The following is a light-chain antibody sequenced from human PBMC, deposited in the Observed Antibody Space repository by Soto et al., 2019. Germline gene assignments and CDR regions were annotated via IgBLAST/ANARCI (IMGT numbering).Light chain of an antibody. V-gene: IGKV3-11*01. J-gene: IGKJ1*01. CDR3: QRHRSSPWT. Sequence: GGGSTRARRASQSVSSYLAWYQQQPGQAPRLLIYDASNRATVVPARFSGSGSGTDFALTLSRPAPLAFAVYFCQRHRSSPWTFGQGTKVDIK. CDR1: QSVSSY. CDR2: DAS.